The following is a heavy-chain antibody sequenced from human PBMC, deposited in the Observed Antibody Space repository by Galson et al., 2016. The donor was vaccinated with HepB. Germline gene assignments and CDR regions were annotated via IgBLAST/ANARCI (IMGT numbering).Heavy chain of an antibody. Sequence: TLSLTCNVSGASVSSGLYYWTWIRQRPGNGLEWVGYISYTGSTFYSPSLQSRLSIKKSRNQFSLKVNSVTAADTAIYYFARGAFKGFDPGEYFFDCWGPGILVTVSS. CDR2: ISYTGST. D-gene: IGHD3-3*02. V-gene: IGHV4-31*03. J-gene: IGHJ4*02. CDR1: GASVSSGLYY. CDR3: ARGAFKGFDPGEYFFDC.